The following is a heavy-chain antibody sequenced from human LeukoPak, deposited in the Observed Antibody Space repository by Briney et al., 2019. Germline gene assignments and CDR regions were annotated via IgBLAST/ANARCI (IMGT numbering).Heavy chain of an antibody. V-gene: IGHV3-21*01. D-gene: IGHD6-19*01. J-gene: IGHJ4*02. Sequence: GGSLRLSCAASGFTFSSYAMSWVRQAPGKGLEWVSSISGSSSYIYYADSVKGRFTISRGNAKNSLYLQMNSLRAEDTAVYYCARDRIAVAATETSFDYWGQGTLVTVSS. CDR2: ISGSSSYI. CDR3: ARDRIAVAATETSFDY. CDR1: GFTFSSYA.